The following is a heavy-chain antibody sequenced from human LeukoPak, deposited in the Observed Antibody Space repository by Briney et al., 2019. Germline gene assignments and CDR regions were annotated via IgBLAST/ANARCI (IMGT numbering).Heavy chain of an antibody. D-gene: IGHD3-10*01. J-gene: IGHJ5*02. V-gene: IGHV4-38-2*02. CDR3: ARGGSVLWFGELSHWFDP. Sequence: SETLSLTCTVSGYSISSGYYWGWIRQPPGKGLEWIGSIYHSGSTYYNPSLKSRVTISVDTSKNQFSLKLSSVTAADTAVYYCARGGSVLWFGELSHWFDPWGQGTLVTVSP. CDR2: IYHSGST. CDR1: GYSISSGYY.